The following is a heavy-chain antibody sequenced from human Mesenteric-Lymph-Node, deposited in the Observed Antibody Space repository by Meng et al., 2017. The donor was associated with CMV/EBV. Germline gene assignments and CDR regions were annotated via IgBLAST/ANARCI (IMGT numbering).Heavy chain of an antibody. J-gene: IGHJ2*01. D-gene: IGHD5-18*01. CDR1: FTFSDYS. V-gene: IGHV3-30-3*01. CDR3: ARDPLKGYSYGYWYFDV. CDR2: ISYDGTNQ. Sequence: FTFSDYSFHWVRQAPGKGLEWVAVISYDGTNQHYADSVKGRFTTSRDNTRNTMYLEMSSLKYEDTAVYYCARDPLKGYSYGYWYFDVWGRGALVTVSS.